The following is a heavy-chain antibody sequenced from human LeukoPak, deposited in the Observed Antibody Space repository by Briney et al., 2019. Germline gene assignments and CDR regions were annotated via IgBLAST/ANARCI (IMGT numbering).Heavy chain of an antibody. Sequence: GGSLRLSCAASGFTFSSYAMSWVRQAPGKGLEWVSAISGSGGSTYYADSVEGRFTISRDNSKNTLYLQMNSLRAEDTAVYYCANGPSFYDSSGYYYSDAFDIWGQGTMVTVSS. V-gene: IGHV3-23*01. CDR3: ANGPSFYDSSGYYYSDAFDI. CDR1: GFTFSSYA. J-gene: IGHJ3*02. CDR2: ISGSGGST. D-gene: IGHD3-22*01.